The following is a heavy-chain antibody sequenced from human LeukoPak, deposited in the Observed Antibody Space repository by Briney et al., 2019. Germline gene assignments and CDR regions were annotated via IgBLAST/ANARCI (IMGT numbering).Heavy chain of an antibody. CDR3: ARGVLRFLEWLLY. D-gene: IGHD3-3*01. Sequence: SVKVSCKASGGTFSSYAISWVRQAPRQGLEWMGGIIPIFGTANYAQKFQGRVTITADESTSTAYMELSSLRSEDTAVYYCARGVLRFLEWLLYWGQGTLVTVSS. CDR1: GGTFSSYA. CDR2: IIPIFGTA. V-gene: IGHV1-69*13. J-gene: IGHJ4*02.